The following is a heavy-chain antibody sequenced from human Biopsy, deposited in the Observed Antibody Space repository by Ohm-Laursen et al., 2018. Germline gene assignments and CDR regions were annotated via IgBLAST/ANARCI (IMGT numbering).Heavy chain of an antibody. CDR1: GDSVTKYY. Sequence: SETLSLTCTVSGDSVTKYYWSWIRQSPGKGLEWIGHIYYSVMTNYNPSLQSRVSISVDTSRNQVSLTLSSVTAADTAVYYCARDSGILNYGNFKYYNYYGMDVWGQGTKVTVSS. V-gene: IGHV4-59*02. D-gene: IGHD4-11*01. CDR2: IYYSVMT. J-gene: IGHJ6*02. CDR3: ARDSGILNYGNFKYYNYYGMDV.